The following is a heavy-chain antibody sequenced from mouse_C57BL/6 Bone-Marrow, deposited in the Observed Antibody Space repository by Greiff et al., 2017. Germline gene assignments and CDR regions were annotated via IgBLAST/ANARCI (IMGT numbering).Heavy chain of an antibody. J-gene: IGHJ3*01. CDR1: GYTFTSYW. D-gene: IGHD1-1*01. V-gene: IGHV1-50*01. CDR3: AREGVLLRPFAY. CDR2: IDPSDSYT. Sequence: QVQLQQPGAELVKPGASVKLSCKASGYTFTSYWMQWVKQRPGQGLEWIGEIDPSDSYTNYNQKFKGKATLTVDTSSSTAYMQLSSLTSEDSAVYYCAREGVLLRPFAYWGQGTLGTVSA.